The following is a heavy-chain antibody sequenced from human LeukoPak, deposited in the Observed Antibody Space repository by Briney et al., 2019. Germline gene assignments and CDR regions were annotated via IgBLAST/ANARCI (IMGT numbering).Heavy chain of an antibody. CDR3: ARLGVGSPFDY. D-gene: IGHD1-26*01. CDR1: GFTFSSYA. J-gene: IGHJ4*02. CDR2: ISSNGGST. V-gene: IGHV3-64*01. Sequence: PVGSLRLSCAASGFTFSSYAMHWVRQAPGKGLEYVSAISSNGGSTYYANSVKGRFTTSRDDSKNTLYLQMGSLRAEDMAVYYCARLGVGSPFDYWGQGTLVTVSS.